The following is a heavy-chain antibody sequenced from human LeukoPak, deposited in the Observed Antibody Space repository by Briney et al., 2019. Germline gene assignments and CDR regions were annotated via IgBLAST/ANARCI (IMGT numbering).Heavy chain of an antibody. V-gene: IGHV4-34*01. CDR1: GGSFSGYY. Sequence: PSETLSLTCAVYGGSFSGYYWSWIRQPPGKGLEWIGEINHSGSTNYNPSLKSRVTISVDTSKNQFSLKLSSVTAADTAVYYCARAADRGDGYWGQGTLVTVSS. J-gene: IGHJ4*02. CDR2: INHSGST. CDR3: ARAADRGDGY. D-gene: IGHD2-21*01.